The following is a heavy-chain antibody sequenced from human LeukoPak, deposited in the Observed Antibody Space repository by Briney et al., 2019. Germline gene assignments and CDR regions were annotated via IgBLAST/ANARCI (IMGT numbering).Heavy chain of an antibody. CDR2: FDPEDGET. D-gene: IGHD3-22*01. V-gene: IGHV1-24*01. CDR3: AIVYYDNSGSPSWYFDL. CDR1: GYTLTELS. J-gene: IGHJ2*01. Sequence: ASVKVSCKVSGYTLTELSMHWVRQAPGKGLEWMGGFDPEDGETIYAQKFQGRVTMTEDTSTDTAYMELSSLRSEDTAVYYCAIVYYDNSGSPSWYFDLWGRGTLVTVSS.